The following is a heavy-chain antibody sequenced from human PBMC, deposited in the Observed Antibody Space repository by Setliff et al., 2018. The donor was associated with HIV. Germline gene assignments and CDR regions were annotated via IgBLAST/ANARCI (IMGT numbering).Heavy chain of an antibody. CDR3: ARVKKRLTIFGVVIEDYMDI. D-gene: IGHD3-3*01. J-gene: IGHJ6*03. V-gene: IGHV2-70*12. CDR1: GFSLSTDGVG. CDR2: IDWDDDK. Sequence: SGPTLVNPTQTLTLTCTFSGFSLSTDGVGVGWIRQPPGKALEWLVLIDWDDDKYYNSSLKTRLTVSKDTSKNQVVLTMTNMDPVDTATYYCARVKKRLTIFGVVIEDYMDIWGKGTTVTVSS.